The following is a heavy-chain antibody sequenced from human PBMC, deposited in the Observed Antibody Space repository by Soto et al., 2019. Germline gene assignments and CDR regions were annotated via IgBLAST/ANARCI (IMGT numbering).Heavy chain of an antibody. CDR2: ISYDGSNK. D-gene: IGHD6-19*01. V-gene: IGHV3-30-3*01. CDR1: GFTFSSYA. Sequence: GGSLRLSCTASGFTFSSYAMHWVRQAPGKGLEWVAVISYDGSNKYYADSVKGRFTISRDNSKNTMYLQMNSLRVEDTAVYYCARPYSSGWYGALDYSGQGPLVTVSS. CDR3: ARPYSSGWYGALDY. J-gene: IGHJ4*02.